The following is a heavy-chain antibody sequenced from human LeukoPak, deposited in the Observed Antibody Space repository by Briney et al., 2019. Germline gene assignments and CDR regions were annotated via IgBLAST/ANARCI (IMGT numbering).Heavy chain of an antibody. CDR2: IYTSGST. J-gene: IGHJ6*03. D-gene: IGHD3-22*01. V-gene: IGHV4-4*08. CDR1: GGSFSGYY. CDR3: ARDRSGYYDSSGYFYYYYYMDV. Sequence: SETLSLTCAVYGGSFSGYYWSWIRQPPGKGLEWIGRIYTSGSTNYNPSLKSRVTISVDTSKNQFSLKLSSVTAADTAVYYCARDRSGYYDSSGYFYYYYYMDVWGKGTTVTISS.